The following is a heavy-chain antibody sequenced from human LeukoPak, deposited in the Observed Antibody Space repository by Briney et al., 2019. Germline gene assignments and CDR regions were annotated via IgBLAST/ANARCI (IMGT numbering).Heavy chain of an antibody. V-gene: IGHV3-21*01. CDR2: ISSSSTHI. Sequence: GGSLRLSCAASGFPFRRYSMNWVRQAPGKGLEWVSSISSSSTHIYYADSVKGRFTISRDNAKNSLYLQMNSLRVEDTAVYYCARAEGSGSSFDYWGQGTLVTVSS. CDR3: ARAEGSGSSFDY. J-gene: IGHJ4*02. D-gene: IGHD3-10*01. CDR1: GFPFRRYS.